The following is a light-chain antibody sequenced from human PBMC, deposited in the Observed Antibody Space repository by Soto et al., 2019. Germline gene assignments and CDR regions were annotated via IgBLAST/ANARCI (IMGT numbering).Light chain of an antibody. J-gene: IGKJ3*01. CDR2: WAS. CDR1: QSVLYSSNNANY. CDR3: QQYYATPFT. Sequence: DIVMTQSPDSLAVSLGERATINCKSSQSVLYSSNNANYLAWYQQKPGQPPKLLLYWASTRASGVPDRFSGSGSGTDFSLIISSLQAEDVAVYYCQQYYATPFTFRPGTKVDI. V-gene: IGKV4-1*01.